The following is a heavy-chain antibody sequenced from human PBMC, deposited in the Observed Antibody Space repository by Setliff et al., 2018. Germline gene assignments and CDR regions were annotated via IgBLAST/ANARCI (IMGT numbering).Heavy chain of an antibody. Sequence: SETLSLTCTVSGGSISVYYWTWFRQPPGKGLEWIGYISSGSTNYNRSLRSRVSISVDTSKNQFSLKLSSVTAADTATYYCARAGPTVTFFRVLVISWWDPWGQGSLVTVS. J-gene: IGHJ5*02. V-gene: IGHV4-4*08. CDR1: GGSISVYY. D-gene: IGHD3-3*01. CDR2: ISSGST. CDR3: ARAGPTVTFFRVLVISWWDP.